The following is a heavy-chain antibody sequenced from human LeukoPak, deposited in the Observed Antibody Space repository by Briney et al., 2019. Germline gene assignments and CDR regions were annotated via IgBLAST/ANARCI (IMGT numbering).Heavy chain of an antibody. CDR1: GGPITRSAYY. CDR2: IYSNGDT. Sequence: SETLSLTRTGSGGPITRSAYYWVWVRQSPGRGLEWLGSIYSNGDTYSNPSFESRVTIAIETSKNQFSLKMTSVTAADTAAYYCTSRGFRLPLDAFDVWGQGTRVAVSS. CDR3: TSRGFRLPLDAFDV. V-gene: IGHV4-39*01. J-gene: IGHJ3*01. D-gene: IGHD5-24*01.